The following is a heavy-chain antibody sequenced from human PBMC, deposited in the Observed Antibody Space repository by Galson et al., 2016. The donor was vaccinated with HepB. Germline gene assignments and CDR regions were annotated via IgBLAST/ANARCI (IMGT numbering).Heavy chain of an antibody. CDR3: ARRGEYYYNGMDI. CDR2: LSPKTGNA. Sequence: SVKVPCKASGYTFSNYDVNWVRQAPGQGLEWMGWLSPKTGNAQSAQKFQDRVTMTRDISINTIYMELTNLRSEDTAVYYCARRGEYYYNGMDIWGQGTTVIVSS. CDR1: GYTFSNYD. J-gene: IGHJ6*02. V-gene: IGHV1-8*01. D-gene: IGHD3-10*01.